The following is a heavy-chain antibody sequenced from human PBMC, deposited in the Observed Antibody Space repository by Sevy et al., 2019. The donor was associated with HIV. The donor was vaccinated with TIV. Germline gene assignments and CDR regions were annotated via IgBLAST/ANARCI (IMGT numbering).Heavy chain of an antibody. CDR3: ATGLGKSDFDY. CDR2: IKSKTGGWTR. V-gene: IGHV3-15*05. D-gene: IGHD3-9*01. J-gene: IGHJ4*02. CDR1: GFTFSNAW. Sequence: GGSLRLSCAASGFTFSNAWMSWVRQAPGKGLEWVCRIKSKTGGWTRDLAEAVKGRIIIQKDHSGNTLYLQMNSLKIEDTGVYYCATGLGKSDFDYWGQGTLVTISS.